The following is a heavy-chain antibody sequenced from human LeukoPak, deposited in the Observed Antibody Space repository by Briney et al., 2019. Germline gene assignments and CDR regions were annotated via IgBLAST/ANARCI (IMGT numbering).Heavy chain of an antibody. V-gene: IGHV4-59*02. CDR2: VYNSGST. CDR1: GGSVSIYY. J-gene: IGHJ4*02. CDR3: ARGATQDY. Sequence: KPSETLSLTCTVSGGSVSIYYWSWIRQPPGKGLEWIGYVYNSGSTDYNPSLKSRVTISVDTSKNQFSLKLSSVTAADTAVYYCARGATQDYWGQGTLVTVSS.